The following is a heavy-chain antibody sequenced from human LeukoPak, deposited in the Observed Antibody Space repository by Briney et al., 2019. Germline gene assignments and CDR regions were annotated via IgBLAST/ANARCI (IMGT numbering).Heavy chain of an antibody. CDR1: GLTFSSYE. D-gene: IGHD3-10*02. J-gene: IGHJ6*04. V-gene: IGHV3-48*03. Sequence: GGSLRLSSADSGLTFSSYEMNWVRQAPGKGLEWVSYISSSGSTIYYADSVKGRFTISRDNAKNSLYLQMNSLRAEDTAVYYCAELGITMIGGVWGKGTTVTISS. CDR2: ISSSGSTI. CDR3: AELGITMIGGV.